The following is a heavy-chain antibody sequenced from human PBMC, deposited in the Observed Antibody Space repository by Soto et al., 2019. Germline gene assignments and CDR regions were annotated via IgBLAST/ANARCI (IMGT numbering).Heavy chain of an antibody. CDR3: ARAAYATYYYYYGMDV. V-gene: IGHV1-3*01. CDR1: GYTFTSYA. CDR2: INAGNGNK. J-gene: IGHJ6*02. D-gene: IGHD2-2*01. Sequence: QVQLVQSGAEVKKPGASVKVSCKASGYTFTSYAMHWGRQAPGQRLEWMGWINAGNGNKKYSQKFQGRVTITRDTSASTAYMELSSLRSEDTAVYYCARAAYATYYYYYGMDVWGQGTTVTVSS.